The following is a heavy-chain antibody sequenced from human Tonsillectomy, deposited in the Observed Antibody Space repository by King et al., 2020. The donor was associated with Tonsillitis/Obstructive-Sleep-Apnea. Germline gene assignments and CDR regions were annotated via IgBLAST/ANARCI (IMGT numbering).Heavy chain of an antibody. CDR1: GYTFTSNG. Sequence: QLVQSGAEVKKPGASVKVSCKASGYTFTSNGISWVRQAPGQGLEWMVWISAYNGNTNYAQKLQDRVTMTTDTSTSTAYMELTRLRSDDTAVYYWARERYGDYPTDYCGQGTLASVSS. D-gene: IGHD4-17*01. CDR3: ARERYGDYPTDY. CDR2: ISAYNGNT. J-gene: IGHJ4*01. V-gene: IGHV1-18*01.